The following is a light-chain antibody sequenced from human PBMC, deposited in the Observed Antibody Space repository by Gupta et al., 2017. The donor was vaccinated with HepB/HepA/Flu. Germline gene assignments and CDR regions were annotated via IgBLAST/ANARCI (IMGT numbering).Light chain of an antibody. V-gene: IGKV3-20*01. CDR3: QQKGSSPLT. J-gene: IGKJ4*01. CDR1: QSVSSSY. CDR2: GAS. Sequence: EIVLTQSPGTLSLSPGERATLSCRASQSVSSSYLAWYQQKPGQAPRLLIYGASSRATGIPDRCSGSGSGTDFTLTISRLEPEDFAVYYCQQKGSSPLTFGGGTKVEIK.